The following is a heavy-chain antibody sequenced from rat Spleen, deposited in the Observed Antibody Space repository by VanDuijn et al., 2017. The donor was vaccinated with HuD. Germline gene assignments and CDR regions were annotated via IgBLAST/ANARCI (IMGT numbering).Heavy chain of an antibody. CDR1: GFTFTNYY. CDR2: ISSSATRT. Sequence: EVQLVESGGGLVQPGRSQRLSCAASGFTFTNYYIAWVRQAPQKGLEWVAIISSSATRTYDPDSVKGRFTISRDNTESTLALQMNSLKSEDTATYYCARATPEWNFDFWGPGTMVTVSS. J-gene: IGHJ1*01. CDR3: ARATPEWNFDF. V-gene: IGHV5-7*01.